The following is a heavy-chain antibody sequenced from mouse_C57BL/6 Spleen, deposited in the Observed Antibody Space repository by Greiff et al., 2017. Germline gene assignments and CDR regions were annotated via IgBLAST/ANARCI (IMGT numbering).Heavy chain of an antibody. J-gene: IGHJ4*01. CDR3: AEGARGSSLYYYAMDY. D-gene: IGHD1-1*01. V-gene: IGHV1-20*01. CDR1: GYSFTGYF. Sequence: EVQLQQSGPELVKPGDSVKISCKASGYSFTGYFMNWVMQSHGKSLEWIGRINPYNGDTFYNQKFKGKATLTVDKSSSTAHMELRSLTSEDSAVYYCAEGARGSSLYYYAMDYWGQGTSVTVSS. CDR2: INPYNGDT.